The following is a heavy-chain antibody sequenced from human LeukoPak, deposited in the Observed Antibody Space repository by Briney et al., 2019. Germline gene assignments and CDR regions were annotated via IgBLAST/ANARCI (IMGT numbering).Heavy chain of an antibody. D-gene: IGHD6-13*01. J-gene: IGHJ3*02. V-gene: IGHV3-7*01. Sequence: GGSLRLSCAASGFTFSSYWLSWVRQAPGKGLEWVANIKLDGSEKYYVDSVKGRFTISRDNAKSTLYLQMNGLRADDTAVYYCAAEHDGFDIWGQGTMVAVSS. CDR1: GFTFSSYW. CDR2: IKLDGSEK. CDR3: AAEHDGFDI.